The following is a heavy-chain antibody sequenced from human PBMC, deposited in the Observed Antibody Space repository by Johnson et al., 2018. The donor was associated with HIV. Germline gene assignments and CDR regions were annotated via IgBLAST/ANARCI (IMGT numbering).Heavy chain of an antibody. D-gene: IGHD5-24*01. Sequence: VQLVESGGGVVQPGRSLRLSCAASGFTFSSYAMHWVRQAPGKGLEWVAVISYDGSNKYYADSVKGRFIISRDNAKDSLYLQMNSLRAEDTAVYYCARENGVEMATVNDAFDIWGQGTMVTVSS. CDR2: ISYDGSNK. CDR1: GFTFSSYA. CDR3: ARENGVEMATVNDAFDI. J-gene: IGHJ3*02. V-gene: IGHV3-30*04.